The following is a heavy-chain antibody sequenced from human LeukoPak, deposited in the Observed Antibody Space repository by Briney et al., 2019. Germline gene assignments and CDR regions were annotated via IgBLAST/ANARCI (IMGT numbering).Heavy chain of an antibody. CDR2: INPSGGST. CDR3: ARAPPRTIAARPGVDYMDV. J-gene: IGHJ6*03. D-gene: IGHD6-6*01. CDR1: GYTFTSYY. V-gene: IGHV1-46*01. Sequence: ASVKVSCKASGYTFTSYYMHWVRQAPGLGLEWMGIINPSGGSTSYAQKFQGRVTMTRDMSTSTVYMELSSLRSEDTAVYYCARAPPRTIAARPGVDYMDVWGKGTTVTVSS.